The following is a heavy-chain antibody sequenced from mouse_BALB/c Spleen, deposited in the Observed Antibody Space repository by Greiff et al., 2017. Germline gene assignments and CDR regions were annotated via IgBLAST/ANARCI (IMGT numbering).Heavy chain of an antibody. CDR3: ARGGMITTSYAMDY. V-gene: IGHV5-4*02. J-gene: IGHJ4*01. CDR2: ISDGGSYT. CDR1: GFTFSDYY. Sequence: EVQGVESGGGLVKPGGSLKLSCAASGFTFSDYYMYWVRQTPEKRLEWVATISDGGSYTYYPDSVKGRFTISRDNAKNNLYLQMSSLKSEDTAMYYCARGGMITTSYAMDYWGQGTSVTVSS. D-gene: IGHD2-4*01.